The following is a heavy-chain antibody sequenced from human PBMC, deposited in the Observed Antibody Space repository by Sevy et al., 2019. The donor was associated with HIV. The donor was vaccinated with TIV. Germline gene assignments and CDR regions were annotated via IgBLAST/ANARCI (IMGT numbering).Heavy chain of an antibody. J-gene: IGHJ6*02. D-gene: IGHD2-2*01. CDR2: ISGSGGST. CDR3: AKSPAARATRYYYYGMDV. Sequence: GGSLRLSCTASGFTFSSYAMNWVRQAPGKGLEWVSAISGSGGSTYYADSVKGRFTISRDNSKNTLYLQMNSLRAEDTAVYYCAKSPAARATRYYYYGMDVWGQGTTVTVSS. CDR1: GFTFSSYA. V-gene: IGHV3-23*01.